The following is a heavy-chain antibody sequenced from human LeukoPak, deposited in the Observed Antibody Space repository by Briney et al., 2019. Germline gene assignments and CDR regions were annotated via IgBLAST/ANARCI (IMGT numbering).Heavy chain of an antibody. D-gene: IGHD4-17*01. CDR2: VKQDGSEK. CDR3: AKWVTKPYYGLDV. V-gene: IGHV3-7*05. Sequence: GGSLRLSCAASAFTFSSYWMAWVRQAPGKGLEWVANVKQDGSEKYYADSVKGRFTISGDNAKNSLYLQMNSLRAEDTAVYYCAKWVTKPYYGLDVWGQGTTVTVSS. J-gene: IGHJ6*02. CDR1: AFTFSSYW.